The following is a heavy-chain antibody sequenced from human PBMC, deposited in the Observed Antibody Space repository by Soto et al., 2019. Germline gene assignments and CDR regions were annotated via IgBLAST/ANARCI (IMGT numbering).Heavy chain of an antibody. D-gene: IGHD3-16*01. CDR1: GYSFTSYW. CDR2: IDPSDSYT. CDR3: AIQGMITRPEYGIDV. J-gene: IGHJ6*02. V-gene: IGHV5-10-1*01. Sequence: GESLKISCKGSGYSFTSYWITWLRQMPGKGLEWMGRIDPSDSYTNYSPSFQGHVTISTDKSISTAYLQWCSLKASDTAMYYCAIQGMITRPEYGIDVRAQRTTVTVS.